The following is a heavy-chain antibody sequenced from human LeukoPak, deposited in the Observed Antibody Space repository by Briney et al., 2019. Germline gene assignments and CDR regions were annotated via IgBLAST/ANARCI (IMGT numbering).Heavy chain of an antibody. Sequence: PSETLSLTCTVSGGSISSYYWSWIRQPAGKGLEWIGRIYTSGSTNYNPSLKSRVTISVDTSKNQFSLKLSSVTAADTAVYYCARDYYDFWSGYQYYFDYWGQGTLVTVSS. CDR1: GGSISSYY. V-gene: IGHV4-4*07. CDR2: IYTSGST. CDR3: ARDYYDFWSGYQYYFDY. D-gene: IGHD3-3*01. J-gene: IGHJ4*02.